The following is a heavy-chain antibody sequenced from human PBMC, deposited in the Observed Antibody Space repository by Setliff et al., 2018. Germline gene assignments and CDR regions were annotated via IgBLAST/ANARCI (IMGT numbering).Heavy chain of an antibody. J-gene: IGHJ4*02. V-gene: IGHV1-24*01. D-gene: IGHD5-18*01. CDR1: GYTLTELS. CDR3: ATTVSWIQLVFYPQGHPEPFDY. CDR2: FDPEDGET. Sequence: ASVKVSCKVSGYTLTELSMHWVRQAPGKGLEWMGGFDPEDGETIYAQQFQGRVTMTEDTSTGTAYMELSSLRSEHTAVYYCATTVSWIQLVFYPQGHPEPFDYWGQGTLVTVSS.